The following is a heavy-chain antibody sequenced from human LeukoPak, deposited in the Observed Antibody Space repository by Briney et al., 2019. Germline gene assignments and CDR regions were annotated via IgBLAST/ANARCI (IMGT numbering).Heavy chain of an antibody. CDR1: GGSFSGYY. J-gene: IGHJ5*02. CDR3: ARGTAHYYDSSGYYYFWSWFDP. D-gene: IGHD3-22*01. V-gene: IGHV4-34*01. Sequence: SETLSLTCAVYGGSFSGYYWSWIRQPPGKGLEWIGEINHSGSTNYSPSLKSRVTISVDTSKNQFSLKLSSVTAADTAVYYCARGTAHYYDSSGYYYFWSWFDPWGQGTLVTVSS. CDR2: INHSGST.